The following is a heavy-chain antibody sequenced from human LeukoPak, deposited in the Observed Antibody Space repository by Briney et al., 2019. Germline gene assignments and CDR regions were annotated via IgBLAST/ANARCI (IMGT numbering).Heavy chain of an antibody. CDR3: ARGQGYIWGSYRFDY. J-gene: IGHJ4*02. CDR2: INHSGST. V-gene: IGHV4-34*01. Sequence: SETLSLTCAVYGGSFSGYYWSWIRQPPGKGLEWIGEINHSGSTNYNPSLKSRVTISVDTPKNQFSLKLSSVTAADTAVYYCARGQGYIWGSYRFDYWGQGTLVTVSS. CDR1: GGSFSGYY. D-gene: IGHD3-16*02.